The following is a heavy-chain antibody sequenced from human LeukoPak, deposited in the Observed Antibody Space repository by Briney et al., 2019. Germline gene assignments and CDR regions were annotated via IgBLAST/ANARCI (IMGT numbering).Heavy chain of an antibody. CDR2: IKQDGSEK. CDR1: GFTFSSYW. J-gene: IGHJ4*02. V-gene: IGHV3-7*01. CDR3: ARLGSGSYYRFFDY. Sequence: GGSLRLSCAASGFTFSSYWMSWVRQAPGKGLEWVANIKQDGSEKYYVDSVKGRFTISRDNAKNSLYLQMNSLRAEDTAVYYCARLGSGSYYRFFDYWGQGTLVTVSS. D-gene: IGHD1-26*01.